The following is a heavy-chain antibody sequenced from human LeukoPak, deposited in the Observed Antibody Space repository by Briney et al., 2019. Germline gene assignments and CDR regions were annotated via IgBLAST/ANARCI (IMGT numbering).Heavy chain of an antibody. V-gene: IGHV3-64*01. D-gene: IGHD2-2*01. CDR1: GXTFSSYT. CDR2: ISGNGGST. Sequence: GGSLRLSCAASGXTFSSYTMHWVRQAPGKGLEYVSAISGNGGSTYYANSVKGRFTISRDNSKNTLYLQMGSLRAEDMAVYYCARAGYCTSNSCYSKDWGQGTLVTVSS. CDR3: ARAGYCTSNSCYSKD. J-gene: IGHJ4*02.